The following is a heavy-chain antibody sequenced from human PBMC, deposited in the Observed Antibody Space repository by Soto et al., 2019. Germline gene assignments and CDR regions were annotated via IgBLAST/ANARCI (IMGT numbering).Heavy chain of an antibody. J-gene: IGHJ3*02. CDR3: AHRLGATWGDYVGAFDI. Sequence: ASGPTLVNPTQTLTLTCTFSGFSLSTSGVGVGWIRQPPGKALEWLALIYWDDDKRYSPSLKSRLTITKDTSKNQVVLTMTNMDPVDTATYYCAHRLGATWGDYVGAFDIWGQGTMVTVSS. CDR1: GFSLSTSGVG. D-gene: IGHD3-16*01. V-gene: IGHV2-5*02. CDR2: IYWDDDK.